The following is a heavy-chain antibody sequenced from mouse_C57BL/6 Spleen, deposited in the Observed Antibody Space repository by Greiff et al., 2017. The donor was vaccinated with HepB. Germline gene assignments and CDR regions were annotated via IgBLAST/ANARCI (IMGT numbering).Heavy chain of an antibody. J-gene: IGHJ4*01. CDR2: IYPGDGDT. V-gene: IGHV1-82*01. Sequence: QVQLKQSGPELVKPGASVKISCKASGYAFSSSWMNWVKQRPGKGLEWIGRIYPGDGDTNYNGKFKGKATLTADKSSSTAYMQLSSLTSEDSAVYFCARSSPPGAMDYWGQGTSVTVSS. CDR1: GYAFSSSW. CDR3: ARSSPPGAMDY.